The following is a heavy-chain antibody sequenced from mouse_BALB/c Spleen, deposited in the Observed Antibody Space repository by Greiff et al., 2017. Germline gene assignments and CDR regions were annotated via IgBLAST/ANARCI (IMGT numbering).Heavy chain of an antibody. CDR3: AITTVVATPFAY. CDR2: ISNGGGST. CDR1: GFTFSSYT. D-gene: IGHD1-1*01. Sequence: EVMLVESGGGLVQPGGSLKLSCAASGFTFSSYTMSWVRQTPEKRLEWVAYISNGGGSTYYPDTVKGRFTISRDNAKNTLYLQMSSLKSEDTAMYYCAITTVVATPFAYWGQGTLVTVSA. V-gene: IGHV5-12-2*01. J-gene: IGHJ3*01.